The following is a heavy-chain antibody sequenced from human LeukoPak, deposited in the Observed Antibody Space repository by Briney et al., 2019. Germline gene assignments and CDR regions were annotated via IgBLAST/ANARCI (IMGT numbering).Heavy chain of an antibody. D-gene: IGHD2-2*01. J-gene: IGHJ6*03. CDR1: GGSISSGSYY. CDR2: IYTSGST. V-gene: IGHV4-61*02. CDR3: ARDRPIVVVPAAKDLDYYYYYMDV. Sequence: SETLSLTCTVSGGSISSGSYYWSWIRRPAGKGLEWIGRIYTSGSTNYNPSLKSRVTISVDTSKNQFSLKLSSVTAADTAVYYCARDRPIVVVPAAKDLDYYYYYMDVWGKGTTVTVSS.